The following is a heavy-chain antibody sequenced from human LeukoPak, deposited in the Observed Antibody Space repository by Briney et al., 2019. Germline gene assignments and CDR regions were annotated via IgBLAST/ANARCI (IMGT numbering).Heavy chain of an antibody. J-gene: IGHJ4*02. CDR3: ARETATVTISGGRQYYFDY. CDR2: IYYSGST. V-gene: IGHV4-59*01. Sequence: PSETLSLTCTVSGGSISSYYWSWIRQPPGKGLEWIGYIYYSGSTNYNPSLKSRVTISVDTSKNQFSLKLSSVTAADTAVYYCARETATVTISGGRQYYFDYWGQGTLVTVSS. D-gene: IGHD4-17*01. CDR1: GGSISSYY.